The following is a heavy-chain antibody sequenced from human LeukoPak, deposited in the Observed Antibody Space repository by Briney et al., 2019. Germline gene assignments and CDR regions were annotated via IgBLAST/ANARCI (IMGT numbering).Heavy chain of an antibody. CDR1: GGSISSYY. J-gene: IGHJ5*02. CDR3: ARAIYDGSNARWFDP. Sequence: SETLSLTCTVFGGSISSYYWSWIRQPAGKGLEWIGRIYTSGSTNYNPSLKSRVTMSVDTSKNQFSLKLSSVTAAYTAVYYCARAIYDGSNARWFDPWGQGTLVTVSS. CDR2: IYTSGST. V-gene: IGHV4-4*07. D-gene: IGHD3-10*01.